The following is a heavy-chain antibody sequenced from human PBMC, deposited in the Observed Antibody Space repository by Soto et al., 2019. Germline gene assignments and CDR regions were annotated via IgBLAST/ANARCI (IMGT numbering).Heavy chain of an antibody. D-gene: IGHD3-10*01. J-gene: IGHJ5*02. Sequence: QVQLVESGGGLVKPGGSLRLSCAASGFTFSDYYMSWIRQAPGKGLEWVSYISSSSSYTNYADSVKGRFTTSRDNAKNSLYLQMNSLRAEDTAVYYCARAGYYGSDWFDPWGQGTLVTVSS. CDR2: ISSSSSYT. V-gene: IGHV3-11*06. CDR1: GFTFSDYY. CDR3: ARAGYYGSDWFDP.